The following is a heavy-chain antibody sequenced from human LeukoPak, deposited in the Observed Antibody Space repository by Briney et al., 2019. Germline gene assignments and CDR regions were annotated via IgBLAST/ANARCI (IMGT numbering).Heavy chain of an antibody. CDR2: VYYSGTT. J-gene: IGHJ4*02. Sequence: SETLSLTCTVSWGTNKTNYWFWIRAPPRKGLGGIGYVYYSGTTNYNPSLKSRVTISVDTSKTQFSLKLISVTAADTAVYYCATHGARGYFDYWGQGTLVTVSS. CDR1: WGTNKTNY. CDR3: ATHGARGYFDY. D-gene: IGHD1-26*01. V-gene: IGHV4-59*08.